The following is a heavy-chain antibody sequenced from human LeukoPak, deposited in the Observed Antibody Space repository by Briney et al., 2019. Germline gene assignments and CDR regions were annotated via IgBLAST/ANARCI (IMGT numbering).Heavy chain of an antibody. CDR1: GDSVSRSDSY. CDR3: ARRRYYDGSGYLE. CDR2: IYYSGGT. Sequence: SETLSLTCSVSGDSVSRSDSYWDWIRQPPGKGLEWIGTIYYSGGTYYSPSLKSRVTMSVDPSNNQFSLTLRSVTAADTAVYYCARRRYYDGSGYLEWGQGTLLSVSS. V-gene: IGHV4-39*01. J-gene: IGHJ1*01. D-gene: IGHD3-22*01.